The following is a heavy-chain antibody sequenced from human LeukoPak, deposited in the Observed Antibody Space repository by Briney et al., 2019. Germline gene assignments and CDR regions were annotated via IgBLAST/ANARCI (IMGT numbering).Heavy chain of an antibody. Sequence: GGSLGLSCAASGFIFSGYGMHWVRQAPGKGLGWVALISHDESNKHYADSVKGRFTISRDNSKNTLYLQMNSLRVEDTAIYYCAKDRIVISFGDVSKHWGQGTLVTVSS. CDR2: ISHDESNK. V-gene: IGHV3-30*18. D-gene: IGHD3-10*01. CDR1: GFIFSGYG. CDR3: AKDRIVISFGDVSKH. J-gene: IGHJ1*01.